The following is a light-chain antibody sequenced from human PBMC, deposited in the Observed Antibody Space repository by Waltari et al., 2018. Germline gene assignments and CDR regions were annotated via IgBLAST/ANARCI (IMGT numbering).Light chain of an antibody. Sequence: DIVMTQSPDSLAVSLGERATINCKSSQRVLYSANNKNYLAWYQQRAGQPPKLNFYWAYSWESVVPDRVCGSGSWTDFTHTHSSLHAEAVAVYYFHQYYSNPYTFGLGTTLEIK. CDR1: QRVLYSANNKNY. CDR2: WAY. V-gene: IGKV4-1*01. CDR3: HQYYSNPYT. J-gene: IGKJ2*01.